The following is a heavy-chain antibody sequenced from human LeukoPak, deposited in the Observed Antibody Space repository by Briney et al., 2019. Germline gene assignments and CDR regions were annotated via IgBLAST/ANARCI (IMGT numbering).Heavy chain of an antibody. Sequence: PGGSLRLSCAASGFTFGSYVMSWVRQAPGKGLEWVSAISASGGTYYADSVKGRFTISRDNSKNTLYLQMSSLRAEDTAVYYCAKVPYRGGVTSFDYWGQEPWSPSPQ. CDR3: AKVPYRGGVTSFDY. J-gene: IGHJ4*01. CDR1: GFTFGSYV. V-gene: IGHV3-23*01. D-gene: IGHD3-16*01. CDR2: ISASGGT.